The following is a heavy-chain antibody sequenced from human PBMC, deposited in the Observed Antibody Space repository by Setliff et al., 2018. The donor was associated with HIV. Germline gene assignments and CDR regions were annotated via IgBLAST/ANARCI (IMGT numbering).Heavy chain of an antibody. V-gene: IGHV4-34*01. D-gene: IGHD3-22*01. J-gene: IGHJ4*02. CDR1: GGSFSGYY. Sequence: SETLSLTCAVYGGSFSGYYWSWIRQPPGKGLEWIGEINHSGSTNYNPSLKSRVTISVDTSKNQFSLRLSSVTAADTAVYYCARAGHYYDSSGTALDYWGQGTLVTVSS. CDR2: INHSGST. CDR3: ARAGHYYDSSGTALDY.